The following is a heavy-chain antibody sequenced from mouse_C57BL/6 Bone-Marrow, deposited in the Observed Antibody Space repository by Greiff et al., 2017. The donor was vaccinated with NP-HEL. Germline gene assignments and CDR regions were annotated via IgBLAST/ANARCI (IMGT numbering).Heavy chain of an antibody. Sequence: EVKLQQPGPGLVKPSQSLSLTCSVTGYSITSGYYWNLIRQFPGNLLEWMGFIRYDGSNNYNPTFKNRPSITRNTSKNQICLKLNSVTTEDTATYYCARGAYWGQGTLVTVSA. CDR3: ARGAY. CDR2: IRYDGSN. V-gene: IGHV3-6*01. J-gene: IGHJ3*01. CDR1: GYSITSGYY.